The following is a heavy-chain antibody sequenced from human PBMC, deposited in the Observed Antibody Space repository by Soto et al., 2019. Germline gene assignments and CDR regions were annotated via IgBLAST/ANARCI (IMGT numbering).Heavy chain of an antibody. Sequence: SLRLSCAASGFTFNIYGMHWVRQALDKGLEWVALISYDGSNQYYADSVKGRFTISRDNSKNTLFLQMNSLRADDTAVYYCAKDQASGQGSFDSWGQGTLVTVSS. V-gene: IGHV3-30*18. CDR3: AKDQASGQGSFDS. CDR2: ISYDGSNQ. J-gene: IGHJ4*02. CDR1: GFTFNIYG.